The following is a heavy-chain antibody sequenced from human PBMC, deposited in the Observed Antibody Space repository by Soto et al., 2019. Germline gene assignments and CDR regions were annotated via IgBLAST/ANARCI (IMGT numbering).Heavy chain of an antibody. J-gene: IGHJ6*02. V-gene: IGHV1-69*06. CDR2: IIPIFGTA. CDR3: ARDLESESVVLYGTYYSYYGMDV. CDR1: GGTFSSYA. D-gene: IGHD2-2*02. Sequence: QVQLVQSGAEVKKPGSSVKVSCKASGGTFSSYAISWVRQAPGQGLEWMGGIIPIFGTANYAQKFQGRVTITADKSTSTAYMELSSMRSEDTAVYYCARDLESESVVLYGTYYSYYGMDVWGQGTTVTVSS.